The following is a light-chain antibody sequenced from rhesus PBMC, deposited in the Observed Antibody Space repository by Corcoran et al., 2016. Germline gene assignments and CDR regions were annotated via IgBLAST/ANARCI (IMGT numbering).Light chain of an antibody. CDR2: YAN. V-gene: IGKV1-32*02. CDR3: QQGNSNPT. CDR1: QGISSY. J-gene: IGKJ1*01. Sequence: DIQMSQSPSSLSASVGDRVTITCRASQGISSYLNWYQQKPGKAPKLLIYYANSLASGFPSRFSGSGSGTDFPLTISSLQPEDFATYYCQQGNSNPTFGQGTKVEIK.